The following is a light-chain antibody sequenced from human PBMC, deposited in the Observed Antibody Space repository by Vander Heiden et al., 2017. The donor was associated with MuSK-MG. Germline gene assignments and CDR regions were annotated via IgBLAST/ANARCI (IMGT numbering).Light chain of an antibody. Sequence: EIVLTQYPATLSLSPGERATRSCRASQSVSSYLAWYQQKPCQAPRLLTYDASNRATGIPARFRGSASGKDFTLTISILELEDFAVYYCQRRSNSPPSTFGQGTKAEMK. CDR1: QSVSSY. CDR2: DAS. J-gene: IGKJ1*01. CDR3: QRRSNSPPST. V-gene: IGKV3-11*01.